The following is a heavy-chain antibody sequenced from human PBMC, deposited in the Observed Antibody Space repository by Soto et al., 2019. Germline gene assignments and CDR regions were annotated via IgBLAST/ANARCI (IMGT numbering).Heavy chain of an antibody. V-gene: IGHV4-34*01. CDR1: GGSFSGYY. CDR2: INHSGST. J-gene: IGHJ6*03. Sequence: NPSETLSLTCAVYGGSFSGYYWSWIRQPPGKGLEWIGEINHSGSTNYNPSLKSRVTISVDTSKNQFSLKLSSVTAADTAVYYCAREFKGGIFGVAYYYYMNVGAKGPRLTVSS. D-gene: IGHD3-3*01. CDR3: AREFKGGIFGVAYYYYMNV.